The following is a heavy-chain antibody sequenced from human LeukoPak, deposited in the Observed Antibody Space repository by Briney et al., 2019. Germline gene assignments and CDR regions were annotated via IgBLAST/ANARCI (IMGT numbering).Heavy chain of an antibody. J-gene: IGHJ4*02. CDR3: AVGGRDLEVLDY. Sequence: GASVKVSCKASGYTFTSYYMHWVRQAPGKGLEWMGGFDPEDGETIYAQKFQGRVTMTEDTSTDTAYMELSSLRSEDTAVYYCAVGGRDLEVLDYWGQGTLVTVSS. D-gene: IGHD3-3*01. V-gene: IGHV1-24*01. CDR1: GYTFTSYY. CDR2: FDPEDGET.